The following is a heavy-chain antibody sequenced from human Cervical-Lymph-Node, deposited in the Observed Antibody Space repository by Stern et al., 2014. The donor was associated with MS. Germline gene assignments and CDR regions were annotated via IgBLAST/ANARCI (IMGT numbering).Heavy chain of an antibody. J-gene: IGHJ6*02. CDR3: ARDSDILFAMDV. Sequence: VQLVKSGAEVKKPGSSVKVSCKASGGTFTNYAFSWVRQAPGQGLEWMGGIIPIFGTANYAQNFQGRVTITADEFTSTAYMELSSLRSDDTAIYYCARDSDILFAMDVWGQGTTVTVSS. D-gene: IGHD2-15*01. V-gene: IGHV1-69*01. CDR1: GGTFTNYA. CDR2: IIPIFGTA.